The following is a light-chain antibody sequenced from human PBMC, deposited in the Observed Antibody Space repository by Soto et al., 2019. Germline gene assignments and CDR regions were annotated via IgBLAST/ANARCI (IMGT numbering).Light chain of an antibody. Sequence: EIVLTQSPGTLSLSPGERATLAGRASQSVSSSYLAWYQQKPGQAPRLLIYGTSSRATAIPDRFSGSGSGTDFTLTISRLEPEDFAVYYCHQYCSSSWTFGQGTKVEIK. V-gene: IGKV3-20*01. J-gene: IGKJ1*01. CDR1: QSVSSSY. CDR2: GTS. CDR3: HQYCSSSWT.